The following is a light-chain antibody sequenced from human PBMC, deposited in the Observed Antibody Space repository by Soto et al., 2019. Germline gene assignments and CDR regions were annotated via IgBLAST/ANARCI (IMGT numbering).Light chain of an antibody. V-gene: IGKV1-39*01. Sequence: DIQMTQSPSSLSPSVGDRVTITCRAGQSISNYLNWYQQKPGKAPKLLIYAASSLQTGVPSRFSGSGSGTGFTLTISSLQPEDFATYYCQQTYSTPQNTFGQGTKLEI. CDR3: QQTYSTPQNT. J-gene: IGKJ2*01. CDR1: QSISNY. CDR2: AAS.